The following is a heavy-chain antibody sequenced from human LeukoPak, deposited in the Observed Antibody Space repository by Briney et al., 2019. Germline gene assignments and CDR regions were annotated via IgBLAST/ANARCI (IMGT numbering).Heavy chain of an antibody. CDR3: ARGSVAYDAFDI. Sequence: GASVKVSCKASGYTFTSYDINWVRQATGQGLEWMGWMNPNSGNTGYAQKFQGRVTMTRNTSISTAYMELSSLRSEDTAVYYCARGSVAYDAFDIWGQGTLVTVSS. D-gene: IGHD2-15*01. J-gene: IGHJ3*02. CDR1: GYTFTSYD. CDR2: MNPNSGNT. V-gene: IGHV1-8*01.